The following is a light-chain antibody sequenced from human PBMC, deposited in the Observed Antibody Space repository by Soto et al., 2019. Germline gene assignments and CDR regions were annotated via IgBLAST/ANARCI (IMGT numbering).Light chain of an antibody. CDR3: QQRSNWPPIT. CDR1: QSVSNY. J-gene: IGKJ5*01. Sequence: EVMLTQSPATLSLSPGERATLSCRASQSVSNYLAWYQQKPGQAPRLLIYDASNRATGIPARFSGSGSGTDFTLTISSLEPEDFVVYYCQQRSNWPPITFGQGTLLEIK. V-gene: IGKV3-11*01. CDR2: DAS.